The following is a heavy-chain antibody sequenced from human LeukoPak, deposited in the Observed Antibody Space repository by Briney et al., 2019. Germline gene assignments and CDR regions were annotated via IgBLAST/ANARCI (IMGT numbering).Heavy chain of an antibody. CDR3: ARAGGYCGRISCPYYFDY. V-gene: IGHV1-8*01. D-gene: IGHD2-15*01. Sequence: APVKVSCKASGYTFTSYDINWVRQATVQGLEWMGWMNPNSGNTGYAQKFQGRVTMTRNTSISTAYVELSSLRSEDTAVYYCARAGGYCGRISCPYYFDYWGQGSLVAVSS. CDR1: GYTFTSYD. CDR2: MNPNSGNT. J-gene: IGHJ4*02.